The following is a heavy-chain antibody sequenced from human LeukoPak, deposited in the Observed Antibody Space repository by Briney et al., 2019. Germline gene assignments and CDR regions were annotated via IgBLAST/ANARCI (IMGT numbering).Heavy chain of an antibody. D-gene: IGHD5-12*01. CDR1: GFTFSTYG. CDR2: IKQDGSEK. J-gene: IGHJ6*02. CDR3: ARDGVATYYYYYGMDV. V-gene: IGHV3-7*01. Sequence: PGRSLRLSCAASGFTFSTYGMHWVRQAPGKGLEWVANIKQDGSEKYYVDSVKGRFTISRDNAKNSLYLQMNSLRAEDTAVYYCARDGVATYYYYYGMDVWGQGTTVTVSS.